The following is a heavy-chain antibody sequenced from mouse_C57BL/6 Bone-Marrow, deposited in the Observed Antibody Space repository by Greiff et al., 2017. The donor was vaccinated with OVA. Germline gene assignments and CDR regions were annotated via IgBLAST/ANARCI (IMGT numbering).Heavy chain of an antibody. Sequence: EVQLQQSGPELVKPGASVKISCKASGYTFTDYYMNWVKQSHGKSLEWIGDINPNNGGTSYNQKFKGKATLTVDKSSSTAYMELRSLTSEDSAVYYCAPELGDWYFDVWGTGTTVTVSS. V-gene: IGHV1-26*01. CDR2: INPNNGGT. D-gene: IGHD4-1*01. CDR3: APELGDWYFDV. CDR1: GYTFTDYY. J-gene: IGHJ1*03.